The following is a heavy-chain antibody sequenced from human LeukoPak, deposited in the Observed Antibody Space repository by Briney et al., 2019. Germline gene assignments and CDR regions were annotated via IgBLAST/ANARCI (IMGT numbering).Heavy chain of an antibody. CDR3: ARAYYDYVWGGYRPEFDP. V-gene: IGHV1-2*02. Sequence: VASVKVSCKASGYTFTGYYMHWVRQAPGQGLEWMGWINPNSGGTNYAQKFQGRVTMTRDTSISTAYMELSRLRSDDTAVYYCARAYYDYVWGGYRPEFDPWGQGTLVTVSS. D-gene: IGHD3-16*02. CDR2: INPNSGGT. CDR1: GYTFTGYY. J-gene: IGHJ5*02.